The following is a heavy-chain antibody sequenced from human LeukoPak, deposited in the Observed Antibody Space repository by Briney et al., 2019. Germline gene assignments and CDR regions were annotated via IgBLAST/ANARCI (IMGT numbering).Heavy chain of an antibody. J-gene: IGHJ4*02. Sequence: SETLSLTCTVSGGSISSYYWSWIRQPPGKGLEWIGYIYYSGSTNYNPSLKSRVTISVDTSKNQFSLKLSSVTAADTAVYYCAKSYYFDYWGQGTLVTVSS. V-gene: IGHV4-59*01. CDR2: IYYSGST. CDR3: AKSYYFDY. CDR1: GGSISSYY.